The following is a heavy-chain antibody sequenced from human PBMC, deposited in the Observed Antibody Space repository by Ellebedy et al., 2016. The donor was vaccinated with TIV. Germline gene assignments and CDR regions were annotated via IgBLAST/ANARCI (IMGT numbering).Heavy chain of an antibody. CDR3: ARDTWSFRGYFDC. Sequence: PGGSLRLSCAASGFTFSSYGMHWVRQAPGKGLEWVAVIWYDGSNKYYADSVKGRFTISRDNSKNRLYLQMNTLRAEDKAVYYCARDTWSFRGYFDCWGQGTLVTVSS. CDR1: GFTFSSYG. CDR2: IWYDGSNK. J-gene: IGHJ4*02. V-gene: IGHV3-33*01. D-gene: IGHD3-10*01.